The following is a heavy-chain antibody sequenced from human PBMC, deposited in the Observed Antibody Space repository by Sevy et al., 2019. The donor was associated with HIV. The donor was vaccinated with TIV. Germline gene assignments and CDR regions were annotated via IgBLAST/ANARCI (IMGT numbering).Heavy chain of an antibody. D-gene: IGHD1-26*01. V-gene: IGHV5-51*01. CDR1: GYSFTSYW. CDR3: ARPLTVGATISDY. CDR2: IYPGDSDT. J-gene: IGHJ4*02. Sequence: GGSLRLSCKGSGYSFTSYWIGWVSQIPGKGLEWMGIIYPGDSDTRYSPSFQGQVTISADKSISTAYLQWSSLKASDTAMYYCARPLTVGATISDYWGQGTLVTVSS.